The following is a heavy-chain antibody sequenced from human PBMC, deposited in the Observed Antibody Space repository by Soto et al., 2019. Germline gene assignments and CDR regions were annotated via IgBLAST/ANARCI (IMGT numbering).Heavy chain of an antibody. Sequence: ASVKVSCKASGYTFTGYYMHWVRQAPGQGLEWMGWINPNSGGTNYAQKFQGWVTMTRDTSISTAYMELSRLRSDDTAVYYCASDTITSSGWSGTGMDVWGHGTTVTVSS. CDR1: GYTFTGYY. CDR2: INPNSGGT. D-gene: IGHD6-19*01. V-gene: IGHV1-2*04. J-gene: IGHJ6*02. CDR3: ASDTITSSGWSGTGMDV.